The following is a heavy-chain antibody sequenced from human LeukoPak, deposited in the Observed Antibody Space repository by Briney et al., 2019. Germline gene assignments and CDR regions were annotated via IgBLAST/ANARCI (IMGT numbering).Heavy chain of an antibody. CDR1: GFTFSSYE. Sequence: GGSLRLSCAASGFTFSSYEMNWVRQAPGKGLEWVSYISSSGSTIYYADSVKGRFTISRDNAKNSLYLQMNSQRAEDTAVYYCATLYSYGYWADYWGQGTLVTVSS. CDR3: ATLYSYGYWADY. J-gene: IGHJ4*02. CDR2: ISSSGSTI. D-gene: IGHD5-18*01. V-gene: IGHV3-48*03.